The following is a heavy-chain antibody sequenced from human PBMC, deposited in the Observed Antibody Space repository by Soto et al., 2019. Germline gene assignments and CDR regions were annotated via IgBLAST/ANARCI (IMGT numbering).Heavy chain of an antibody. CDR3: VDSSGDGGMDV. V-gene: IGHV3-30*03. D-gene: IGHD3-22*01. Sequence: PGGSLRLSCAASGFTFSSYGMHWVRQAPGKGLEWVAVISYDGSNKYYADTAKGRFTISRDNSKNTLYLQMNSLRAEDTAVYYCVDSSGDGGMDVWGQGTTVTVSS. CDR1: GFTFSSYG. CDR2: ISYDGSNK. J-gene: IGHJ6*02.